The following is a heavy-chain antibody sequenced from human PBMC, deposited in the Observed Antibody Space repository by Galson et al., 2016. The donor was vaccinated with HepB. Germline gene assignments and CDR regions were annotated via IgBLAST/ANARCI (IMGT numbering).Heavy chain of an antibody. D-gene: IGHD2-21*01. J-gene: IGHJ6*02. CDR1: GGSISSTNSY. CDR2: IYYSGST. CDR3: GRQVRRFPHGMDV. V-gene: IGHV4-39*01. Sequence: SETLSLTCTVSGGSISSTNSYWGWIRQPPGKGLEWIGNIYYSGSTYYNPSLKSRVTISVDTSKNQFSLKLSSVTAADTAVYYCGRQVRRFPHGMDVWGQGTTVTVSS.